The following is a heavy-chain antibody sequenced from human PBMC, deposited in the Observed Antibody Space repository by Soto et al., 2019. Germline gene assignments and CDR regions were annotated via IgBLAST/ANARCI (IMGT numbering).Heavy chain of an antibody. J-gene: IGHJ6*01. D-gene: IGHD5-18*01. CDR2: ISAYNGNT. Sequence: ASVKVSFKASGYTFTSYGISLVRQAPGQGLEWMGWISAYNGNTNYAQKLQGRVTMTTDTSTSTAYMELRSLRSDDTAVYYCARDRVAVDTRYGMDVWGQGTTVTVSS. V-gene: IGHV1-18*04. CDR3: ARDRVAVDTRYGMDV. CDR1: GYTFTSYG.